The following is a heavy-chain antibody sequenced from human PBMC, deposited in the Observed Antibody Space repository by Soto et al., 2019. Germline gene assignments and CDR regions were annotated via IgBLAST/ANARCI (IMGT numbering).Heavy chain of an antibody. J-gene: IGHJ6*03. D-gene: IGHD1-1*01. V-gene: IGHV3-11*01. CDR2: ISSSGSTI. CDR1: GFTFSDYY. CDR3: ARDKSWNDGGSYYYYYMDV. Sequence: GGSLRLSCAASGFTFSDYYMSWIRQAPGKGLEWVSYISSSGSTIYYADSVKGRLTISRDNAKNSLYLQMNSLRAEDTAVYYCARDKSWNDGGSYYYYYMDVWGKGTTVTVSS.